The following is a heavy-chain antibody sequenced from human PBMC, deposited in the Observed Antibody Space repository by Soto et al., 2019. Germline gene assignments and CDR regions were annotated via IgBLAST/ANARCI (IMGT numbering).Heavy chain of an antibody. CDR1: GYSISSGYY. D-gene: IGHD3-22*01. V-gene: IGHV4-38-2*02. CDR3: ARDPPLRTYYYDSSGYN. J-gene: IGHJ4*02. Sequence: CLTCAVSGYSISSGYYWGWIRQPPGKGLEWIGSIYHSGSTYYNPSLKSRVTISVDTSKNQFSLKLSSVTAADTAVYYCARDPPLRTYYYDSSGYNWGQGTLVTVSS. CDR2: IYHSGST.